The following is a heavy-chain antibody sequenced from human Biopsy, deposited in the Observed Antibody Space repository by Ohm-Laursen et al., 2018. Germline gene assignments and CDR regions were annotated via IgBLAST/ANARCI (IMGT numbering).Heavy chain of an antibody. V-gene: IGHV1-69*06. CDR3: AREAIGYQLPCDD. CDR1: GGTFTNYA. D-gene: IGHD2-15*01. J-gene: IGHJ4*02. CDR2: IIPIFGTA. Sequence: SVKVSCKASGGTFTNYAISWVRQAPGQGLEWMGGIIPIFGTANYAPKFQGRVTFTADKSSSTAYLELSSLTSEDTAMFYCAREAIGYQLPCDDWGQGTLVTVSS.